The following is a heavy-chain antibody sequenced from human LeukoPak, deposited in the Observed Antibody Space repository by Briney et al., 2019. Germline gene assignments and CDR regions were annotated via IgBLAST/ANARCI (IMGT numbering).Heavy chain of an antibody. V-gene: IGHV4-38-2*02. CDR1: GYSISSGYY. D-gene: IGHD3-9*01. Sequence: SETLSLTCTVSGYSISSGYYWGWIRQPPGKGLEWIGYIYYSGSTNYNPSLKSRVTISVDTSKNQFSLKLSSVTAADTAVYYCARGGDILTGYNWFDPWGQGTLVTVSS. J-gene: IGHJ5*02. CDR3: ARGGDILTGYNWFDP. CDR2: IYYSGST.